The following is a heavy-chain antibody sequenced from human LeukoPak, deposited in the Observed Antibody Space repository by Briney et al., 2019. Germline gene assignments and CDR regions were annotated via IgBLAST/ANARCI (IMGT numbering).Heavy chain of an antibody. CDR1: GGSISSSSYY. CDR2: IYYSGST. CDR3: ARGVYSSSSGWFDP. D-gene: IGHD6-6*01. Sequence: PSETLSLTCTVSGGSISSSSYYWGWIRQPPGKGLEWIGSIYYSGSTYYNPSLKSRVTISVDTSKNQFSLKLSSVTAADTAVYYCARGVYSSSSGWFDPWGQGTLVTVSS. J-gene: IGHJ5*02. V-gene: IGHV4-39*07.